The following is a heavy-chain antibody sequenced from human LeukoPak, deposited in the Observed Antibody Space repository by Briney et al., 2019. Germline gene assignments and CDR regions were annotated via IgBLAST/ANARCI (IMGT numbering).Heavy chain of an antibody. D-gene: IGHD6-19*01. V-gene: IGHV3-66*01. CDR2: IYSGGST. CDR3: ARGAGKTRIAVAGSPLDY. CDR1: GFTVSSNY. Sequence: QSGGSLRLSCAASGFTVSSNYMSWVRQAPGKGLEWVSVIYSGGSTYYADSVKGRFTISRDNSKNTLYLQMNSLRAEDTAMYYCARGAGKTRIAVAGSPLDYWGQGTLVTVSS. J-gene: IGHJ4*02.